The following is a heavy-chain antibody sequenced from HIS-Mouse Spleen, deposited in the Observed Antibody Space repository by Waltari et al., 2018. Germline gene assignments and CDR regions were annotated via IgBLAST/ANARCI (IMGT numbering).Heavy chain of an antibody. D-gene: IGHD3-16*01. Sequence: EVQLVESGGGLVQPGGSLRLPWAASGFTLSSHWMSWFRQAPGKGLEWVANRKKDGSEKYYVEAVKGRFTISRDNAKNSLYLQMNSLRAEDTAVYYCARDLGGGLWYFDLWGRGTLVTVSS. CDR2: RKKDGSEK. V-gene: IGHV3-7*01. CDR1: GFTLSSHW. J-gene: IGHJ2*01. CDR3: ARDLGGGLWYFDL.